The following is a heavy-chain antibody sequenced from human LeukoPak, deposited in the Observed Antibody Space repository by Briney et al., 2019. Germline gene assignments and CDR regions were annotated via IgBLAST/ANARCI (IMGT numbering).Heavy chain of an antibody. Sequence: SETLSLTCTVSGVSISNYYWSWIRQPAGKGLEWIGRIHTSGSTNYNPSLESRVTVSVDTSKNQFSLKLSSVTAADTAVYYCARVGMVGGFNWSDPWGQGTLVTVSS. CDR3: ARVGMVGGFNWSDP. V-gene: IGHV4-4*07. D-gene: IGHD3-10*01. CDR2: IHTSGST. CDR1: GVSISNYY. J-gene: IGHJ5*02.